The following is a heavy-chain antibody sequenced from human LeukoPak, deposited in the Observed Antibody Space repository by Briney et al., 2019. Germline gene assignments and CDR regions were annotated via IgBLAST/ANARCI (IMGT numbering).Heavy chain of an antibody. J-gene: IGHJ6*02. CDR2: ISYDGSNK. D-gene: IGHD5-18*01. V-gene: IGHV3-30*18. CDR1: GFTFSSYG. CDR3: AKDREAAMVNPDGMDV. Sequence: PGGSLRLSCAASGFTFSSYGMHWVRQAPGKGLEWVAVISYDGSNKYYADSVKGRFTISRDNSKNMLYLQMNSLRAEDTAVYYCAKDREAAMVNPDGMDVWGQGTTVTVSS.